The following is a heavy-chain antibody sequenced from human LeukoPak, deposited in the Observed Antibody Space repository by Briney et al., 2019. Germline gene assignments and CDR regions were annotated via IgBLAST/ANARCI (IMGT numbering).Heavy chain of an antibody. CDR1: GYTFTSYG. J-gene: IGHJ6*02. Sequence: ASVKVSCKASGYTFTSYGISWVRQAPGQGLEWMGWISANNGNTNYAQKLQGRVTMTTDTSTSTAYIELRSLRSDDTAVYYCARDLRVVVVVAAASHYYGMDVWGQGTTVTVSS. D-gene: IGHD2-15*01. CDR2: ISANNGNT. CDR3: ARDLRVVVVVAAASHYYGMDV. V-gene: IGHV1-18*01.